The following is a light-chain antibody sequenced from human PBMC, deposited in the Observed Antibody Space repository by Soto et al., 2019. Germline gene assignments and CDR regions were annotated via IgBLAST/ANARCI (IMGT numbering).Light chain of an antibody. CDR2: GAS. J-gene: IGKJ1*01. Sequence: EIVLTQSPGTLSLSPGERAALSCRASESVSDGSLAWYQQQSGQAPRLLIYGASSRATGIPDRFSGSGSGKDFTLTISILEPEYAAVYSCQQNSTSPPRFGQGTKVEIK. CDR3: QQNSTSPPR. V-gene: IGKV3-20*01. CDR1: ESVSDGS.